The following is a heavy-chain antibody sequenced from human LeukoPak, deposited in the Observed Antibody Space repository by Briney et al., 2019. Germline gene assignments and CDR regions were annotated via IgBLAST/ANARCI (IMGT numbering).Heavy chain of an antibody. Sequence: SETLSLTCTVSGGSISSYYWSWIRQPPGKGLEWIGYIYTSGSTNYNPSLKSRVTISVDTSKNQFSLKPSSVTAADTAVYYCASFISGSAGSSDVLAFDIWGQGTMVTVSS. D-gene: IGHD1-26*01. CDR2: IYTSGST. CDR3: ASFISGSAGSSDVLAFDI. J-gene: IGHJ3*02. CDR1: GGSISSYY. V-gene: IGHV4-4*09.